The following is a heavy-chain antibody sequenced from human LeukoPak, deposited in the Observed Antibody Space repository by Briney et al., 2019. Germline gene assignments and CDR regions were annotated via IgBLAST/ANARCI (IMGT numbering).Heavy chain of an antibody. Sequence: SETLSLTCTVSGGSISSYYWSWIRQPPGKGLEWIGYIYYSGSTNYNPSLKSRVTISVDTSKNQFSLKLSSVTAADTAVYYCARAYYGSGFMSDYWGQGTLVTVSS. V-gene: IGHV4-59*01. J-gene: IGHJ4*02. CDR2: IYYSGST. D-gene: IGHD3-10*01. CDR3: ARAYYGSGFMSDY. CDR1: GGSISSYY.